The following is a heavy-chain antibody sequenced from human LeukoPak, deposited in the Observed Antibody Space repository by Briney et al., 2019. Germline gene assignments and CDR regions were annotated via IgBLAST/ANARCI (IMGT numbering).Heavy chain of an antibody. CDR1: GGSFSGYY. CDR3: ARLGAVAGTNFDY. Sequence: SETLSLTCAVYGGSFSGYYWSWIRQPPGKGLEWIGEINHSGSTNYNPSLTSRVTISVDTSKNQFSLKLSSVTAADTAVYYCARLGAVAGTNFDYWGQGTLVTVSA. CDR2: INHSGST. V-gene: IGHV4-34*01. J-gene: IGHJ4*02. D-gene: IGHD6-19*01.